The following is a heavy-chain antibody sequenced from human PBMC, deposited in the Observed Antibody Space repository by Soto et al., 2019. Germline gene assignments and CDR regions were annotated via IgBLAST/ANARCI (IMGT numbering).Heavy chain of an antibody. J-gene: IGHJ5*02. CDR2: ISVSGGST. Sequence: GGPLRLSCAASGFTFSSYAMSWVRLAPGKGLEWVSAISVSGGSTYYADSVKGRFTISRDNSKNTLYLQMNSLRAEDTAVYYCAKDRYPCGGDCYSGSFDPCGHGTLLTGSS. CDR3: AKDRYPCGGDCYSGSFDP. D-gene: IGHD2-21*02. V-gene: IGHV3-23*01. CDR1: GFTFSSYA.